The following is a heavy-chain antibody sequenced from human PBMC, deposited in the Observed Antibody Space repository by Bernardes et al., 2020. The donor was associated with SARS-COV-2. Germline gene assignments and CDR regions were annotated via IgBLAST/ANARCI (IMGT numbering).Heavy chain of an antibody. Sequence: SETLSLTCTVSGGSVSSGSYYWSWIRQPPGKGLEWIGYIYYSGSTNYNPSLKSRVTISVDTSKNQFSLKLSSVTAADTAVYYCASFGVIHTAMATYWGQGNLVTVSS. V-gene: IGHV4-61*01. J-gene: IGHJ4*02. CDR3: ASFGVIHTAMATY. D-gene: IGHD5-18*01. CDR2: IYYSGST. CDR1: GGSVSSGSYY.